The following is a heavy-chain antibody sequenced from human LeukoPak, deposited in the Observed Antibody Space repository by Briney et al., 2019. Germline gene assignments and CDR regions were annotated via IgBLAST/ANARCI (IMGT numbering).Heavy chain of an antibody. V-gene: IGHV4-31*03. Sequence: SETLSLTCTVSRGSIRRSGYYWGWISQHPGRGLEWVGFIYYSGSTYYNPSLKSRVTISVDTSKNQFSLKLSSVTAADTAVYYCARRDSSGWQGRWAIDYWGQGTLVTVSS. D-gene: IGHD6-19*01. CDR3: ARRDSSGWQGRWAIDY. CDR1: RGSIRRSGYY. CDR2: IYYSGST. J-gene: IGHJ4*02.